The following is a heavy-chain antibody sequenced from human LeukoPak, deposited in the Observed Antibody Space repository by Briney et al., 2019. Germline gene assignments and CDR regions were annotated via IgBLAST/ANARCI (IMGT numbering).Heavy chain of an antibody. J-gene: IGHJ4*02. V-gene: IGHV1-69*04. CDR1: GGTFSSYA. Sequence: SVKVSCKASGGTFSSYAISWVRQAPGQGLEWMGRIIPILGIANYAQKFQGRVTITADKSTSTAYMELSSLRSEDTAVYYCARADGHIVVVTAGDDYWGQGTLVTVSS. D-gene: IGHD2-21*02. CDR2: IIPILGIA. CDR3: ARADGHIVVVTAGDDY.